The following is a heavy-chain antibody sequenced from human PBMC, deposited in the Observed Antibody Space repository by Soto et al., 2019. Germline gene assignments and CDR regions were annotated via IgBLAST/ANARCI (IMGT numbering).Heavy chain of an antibody. Sequence: QVQLQQWGAGLLKPSETLSLTCAVYGGSFSGYYWSWIRQPPGKGLEWIGEINHSGSTNYNPSLKSRVTISVDTSKNQFSLKLSSVTAADTAVYYCARGRAVAGTTHNPTNWFDPWGQGTLVTVSS. CDR1: GGSFSGYY. V-gene: IGHV4-34*01. CDR3: ARGRAVAGTTHNPTNWFDP. CDR2: INHSGST. J-gene: IGHJ5*02. D-gene: IGHD6-19*01.